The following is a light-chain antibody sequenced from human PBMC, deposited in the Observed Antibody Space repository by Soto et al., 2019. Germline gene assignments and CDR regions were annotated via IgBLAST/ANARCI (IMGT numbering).Light chain of an antibody. J-gene: IGKJ4*01. Sequence: IQLTQSPSSLSASVGDRVTITCRASQGINTFLAWYQQKPGKAPKLLIYAASTLQSGVPSRFSGSGSGTDFTLNISSLQAEDFEIYYFQQLESYPSSFGGGTKVDSK. V-gene: IGKV1-9*01. CDR1: QGINTF. CDR2: AAS. CDR3: QQLESYPSS.